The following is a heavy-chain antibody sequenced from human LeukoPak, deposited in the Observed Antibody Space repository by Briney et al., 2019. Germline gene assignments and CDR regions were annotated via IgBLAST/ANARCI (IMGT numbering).Heavy chain of an antibody. V-gene: IGHV1-69*06. J-gene: IGHJ3*02. CDR3: ARALPDALVGIGNAFDI. CDR1: GGTFSSYA. D-gene: IGHD2-2*01. Sequence: SVTVSRKASGGTFSSYAFSWVRQAPGQGLEWVGGSIPIFGTANYAQKLQGRVTITADKSTSTAYMELSSLRSEDTAVYYCARALPDALVGIGNAFDIWGQGTMVTVSP. CDR2: SIPIFGTA.